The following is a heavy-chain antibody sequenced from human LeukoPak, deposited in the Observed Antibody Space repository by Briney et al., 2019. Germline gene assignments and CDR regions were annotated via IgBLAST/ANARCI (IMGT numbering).Heavy chain of an antibody. CDR1: GGSISSYY. V-gene: IGHV4-59*01. D-gene: IGHD3-3*01. CDR3: ARVTRGSDFAGYFDY. CDR2: IRYSGST. J-gene: IGHJ4*02. Sequence: SETLSLTCTVSGGSISSYYWSWIRQPPGKGLELIGYIRYSGSTNYNPSLKSRVTISVDTSKNPFSLRLNTVTAAGTAVYYCARVTRGSDFAGYFDYWGQGTLVTVSS.